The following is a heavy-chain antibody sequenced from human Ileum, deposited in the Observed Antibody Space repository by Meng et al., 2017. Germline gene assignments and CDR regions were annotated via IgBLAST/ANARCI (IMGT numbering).Heavy chain of an antibody. V-gene: IGHV3-7*01. Sequence: GESLKISCAASGFTFSRYWMNWVRQAPGKGLELVANIEKDGSEKYYVDSVKGRFTISRDNAKSSLSLQMNNLRAEDTAVYYCASLSSGDAFDIWGQGTMVTVSS. J-gene: IGHJ3*02. CDR1: GFTFSRYW. CDR2: IEKDGSEK. D-gene: IGHD6-6*01. CDR3: ASLSSGDAFDI.